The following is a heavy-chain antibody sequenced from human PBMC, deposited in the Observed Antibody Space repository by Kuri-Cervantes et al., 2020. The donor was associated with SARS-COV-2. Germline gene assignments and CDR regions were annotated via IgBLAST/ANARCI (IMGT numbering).Heavy chain of an antibody. CDR3: ARDGGLAAVGKFDY. D-gene: IGHD6-13*01. CDR2: VSYDGNNK. Sequence: GESLKISCAASGLSFRSHAMHWVRQAPGKGLEWVAVVSYDGNNKYHADSVKGRFTISRDNSKNTLYLQMNSLRAEDTAVYYCARDGGLAAVGKFDYWGQGTLVTVSS. CDR1: GLSFRSHA. V-gene: IGHV3-30-3*01. J-gene: IGHJ4*02.